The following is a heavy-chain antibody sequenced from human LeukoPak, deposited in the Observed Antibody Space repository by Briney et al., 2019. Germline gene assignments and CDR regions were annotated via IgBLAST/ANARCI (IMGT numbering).Heavy chain of an antibody. Sequence: SETLSLTCTVSGGSISSSSYYWGWIRQPPGKGLEWIGEINHSGSTNYNPSLKSRVTISVDTSKNQFSLKLSSVTAADTAVYYCAREKQKRIAAAGTYGWFDPWGQGTLVTVSP. J-gene: IGHJ5*02. CDR2: INHSGST. CDR1: GGSISSSSYY. V-gene: IGHV4-39*07. D-gene: IGHD6-13*01. CDR3: AREKQKRIAAAGTYGWFDP.